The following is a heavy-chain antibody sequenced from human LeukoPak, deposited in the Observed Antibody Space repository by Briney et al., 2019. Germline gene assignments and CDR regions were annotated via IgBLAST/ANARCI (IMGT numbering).Heavy chain of an antibody. Sequence: GGSLRLSCAASGFTFSSYWMSWVRRAPGKGLEWVANIKQDGSEKNYVDSVKGRFSISRDNAKNSLYLQMDSLAVEDTAIYYCARTKWELPPKGAFDFWGQGTVVTVSA. CDR1: GFTFSSYW. CDR3: ARTKWELPPKGAFDF. D-gene: IGHD1-26*01. CDR2: IKQDGSEK. V-gene: IGHV3-7*01. J-gene: IGHJ3*01.